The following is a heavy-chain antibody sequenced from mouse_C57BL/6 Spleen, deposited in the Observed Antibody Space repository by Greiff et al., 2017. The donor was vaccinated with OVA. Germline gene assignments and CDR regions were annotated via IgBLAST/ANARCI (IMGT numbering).Heavy chain of an antibody. Sequence: QVQLQQSGPELVKPGASVKISCKASGYSFTSYYIHWVKQRPGQGLEWIGWIYPGSGNTYYNEKFKGKATLTADKSSSTAYMELRSLTSEDSAVYFCANYGSSLYYFDYWGQGTTLTVSS. V-gene: IGHV1-66*01. J-gene: IGHJ2*01. CDR2: IYPGSGNT. CDR1: GYSFTSYY. D-gene: IGHD1-1*01. CDR3: ANYGSSLYYFDY.